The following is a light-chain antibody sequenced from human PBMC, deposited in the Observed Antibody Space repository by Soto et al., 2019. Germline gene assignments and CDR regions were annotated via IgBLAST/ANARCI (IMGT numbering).Light chain of an antibody. CDR1: QSISSS. J-gene: IGKJ2*01. CDR3: QQSYSSPRT. CDR2: AAS. V-gene: IGKV1-39*01. Sequence: DIQMTQSPSSLSAYVGDRVTITCRASQSISSSLNWYQQKPGKAPKLLIYAASSLQSGVPSRFSGSGSGTDFTLTISSLQPEDFATYYCQQSYSSPRTFGQGTKLEIK.